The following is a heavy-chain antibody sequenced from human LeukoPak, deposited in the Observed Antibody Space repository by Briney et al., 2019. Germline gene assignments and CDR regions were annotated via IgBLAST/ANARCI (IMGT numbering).Heavy chain of an antibody. CDR2: IFYSGST. J-gene: IGHJ3*02. CDR3: ARRTTITANGAFDI. Sequence: SETLSLTCAVYGGSFSGYYWSWIRQPPGKGLEWMGYIFYSGSTNYNPSLKSRVTISLDTSKNHFSLKLSSVTAADTGVYYCARRTTITANGAFDIWGQGTMVTVSS. D-gene: IGHD5-18*01. V-gene: IGHV4-59*01. CDR1: GGSFSGYY.